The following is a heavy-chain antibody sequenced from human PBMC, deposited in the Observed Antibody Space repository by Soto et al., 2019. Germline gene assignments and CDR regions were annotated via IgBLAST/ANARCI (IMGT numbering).Heavy chain of an antibody. J-gene: IGHJ4*02. Sequence: QLQLQESGPGLVKPSETLSLTCFVSGGSISSNDYYWGWIRQPPGKGLEWIGSMSYSRSTYYNPSLKSRPNISVDTSKNQCSVTLPSVTAPDMAVYYVASHWRPTNWRGCYFDYCGPGPLVTVSS. CDR1: GGSISSNDYY. CDR3: ASHWRPTNWRGCYFDY. V-gene: IGHV4-39*01. D-gene: IGHD1-1*01. CDR2: MSYSRST.